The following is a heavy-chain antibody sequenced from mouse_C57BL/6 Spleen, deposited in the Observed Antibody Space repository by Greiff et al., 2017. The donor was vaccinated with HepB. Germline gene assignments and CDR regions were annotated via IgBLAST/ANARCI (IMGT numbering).Heavy chain of an antibody. J-gene: IGHJ1*03. CDR1: GYTFTDYN. CDR2: INPNNGGT. V-gene: IGHV1-22*01. CDR3: ARTKGGLRQYFDV. Sequence: VQLKESGPELVKPGASVKMSCKASGYTFTDYNMHWVKQSHGKSLEWIGYINPNNGGTSYNQKFKGKATLTVNKSSSTAYMELRSLTSEDSAVYYCARTKGGLRQYFDVWGTGTTVTVSS. D-gene: IGHD2-4*01.